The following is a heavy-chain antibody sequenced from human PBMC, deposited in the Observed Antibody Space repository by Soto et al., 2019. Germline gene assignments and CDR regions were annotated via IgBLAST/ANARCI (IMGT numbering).Heavy chain of an antibody. CDR3: ARVNDILTGFPFDP. J-gene: IGHJ5*02. CDR2: INSDGSST. Sequence: GGSLRLSCAASGFTFSSYWMHWVRQAPGKGLVWVSRINSDGSSTSYADSMKGRFTISRDNAKNTLYLQMNSLRAEDTAVYYCARVNDILTGFPFDPWGQGTLVTVSS. D-gene: IGHD3-9*01. V-gene: IGHV3-74*01. CDR1: GFTFSSYW.